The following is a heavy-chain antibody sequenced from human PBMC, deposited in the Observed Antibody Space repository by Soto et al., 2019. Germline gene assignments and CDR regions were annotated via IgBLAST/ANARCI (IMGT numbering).Heavy chain of an antibody. V-gene: IGHV3-23*01. CDR2: ITGGGDRT. J-gene: IGHJ4*02. CDR3: AKETASGALWSVHDY. CDR1: GFTFSSYA. D-gene: IGHD3-10*01. Sequence: EVQLLESGGGLVQPGGSLRLSCAASGFTFSSYAMAWVRQAPGKGLEWVSAITGGGDRTYYADSVKGRFTISRDGSTNTLYLQMNSLRAEDTAVYYCAKETASGALWSVHDYWGQGTLVTVSS.